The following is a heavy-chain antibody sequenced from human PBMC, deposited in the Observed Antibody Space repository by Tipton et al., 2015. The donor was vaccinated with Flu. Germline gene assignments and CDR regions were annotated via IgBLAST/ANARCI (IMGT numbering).Heavy chain of an antibody. V-gene: IGHV3-7*01. CDR3: ARDGPPYSPTSGWFDP. D-gene: IGHD1-26*01. Sequence: LSLTCAVSGDSIRNDYFWGWIRQPPGKGLEWVANVKQDGGEKHYVDSVKGRFTISRDNARNSLYLQMNSLRAEDTAVYFCARDGPPYSPTSGWFDPWGQGTLVTVSS. J-gene: IGHJ5*02. CDR2: VKQDGGEK. CDR1: GDSIRNDY.